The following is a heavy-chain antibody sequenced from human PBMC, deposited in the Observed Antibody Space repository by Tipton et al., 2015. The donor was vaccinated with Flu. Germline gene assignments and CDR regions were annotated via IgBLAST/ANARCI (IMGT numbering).Heavy chain of an antibody. V-gene: IGHV3-13*01. CDR3: ARGPLPDSNWYNGMDV. CDR1: GFTFSSYD. Sequence: SLRLSCAASGFTFSSYDIHWVRQAAGEGLEWVSAIGSAGDTYYLDSVKGRFTISRDNAKNSLYLQMNSLRVGDTAVHYCARGPLPDSNWYNGMDVWGQGTTVTVSS. J-gene: IGHJ6*02. CDR2: IGSAGDT. D-gene: IGHD6-13*01.